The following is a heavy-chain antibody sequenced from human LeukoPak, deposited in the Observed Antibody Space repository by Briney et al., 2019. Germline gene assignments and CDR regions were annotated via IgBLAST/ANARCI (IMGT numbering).Heavy chain of an antibody. CDR2: ISSRSSYI. Sequence: GGSLRLSCAASRFSFNNYSMSWVRQAPGKGLEWVSSISSRSSYIYYADSVKGRFTISRDNAKNSLYLQMNSLRAEDTAVYYCASRPGFDIWGQGTMVTVSS. CDR3: ASRPGFDI. J-gene: IGHJ3*02. V-gene: IGHV3-21*01. CDR1: RFSFNNYS.